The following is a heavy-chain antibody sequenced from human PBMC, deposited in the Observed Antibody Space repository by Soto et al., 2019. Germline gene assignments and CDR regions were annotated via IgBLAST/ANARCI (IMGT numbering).Heavy chain of an antibody. CDR2: INHSGNT. CDR1: GASLSDNY. Sequence: SETLSLTCAVYGASLSDNYCNWLRQPPGKGLEWIGEINHSGNTNYNPSLRSRVTISIDTSKNQLSLNLRSVSAADTAVYYCARGRGEFDAWGPGTPVPVYS. D-gene: IGHD2-21*01. CDR3: ARGRGEFDA. J-gene: IGHJ5*02. V-gene: IGHV4-34*01.